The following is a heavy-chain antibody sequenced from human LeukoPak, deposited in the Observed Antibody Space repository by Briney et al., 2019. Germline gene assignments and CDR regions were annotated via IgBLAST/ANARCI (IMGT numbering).Heavy chain of an antibody. Sequence: GGSLRLSCAASGFTFSDYYMSWIRQAPGKGLEWVSYISSSGSTIYYADSVKGRFTISRDNAKNSLYLQMNSLRAEDTAVYYCARDGTEWFGDPTDYYYYGMDVWGQGTTVTVSS. CDR2: ISSSGSTI. D-gene: IGHD3-10*01. CDR1: GFTFSDYY. CDR3: ARDGTEWFGDPTDYYYYGMDV. V-gene: IGHV3-11*01. J-gene: IGHJ6*02.